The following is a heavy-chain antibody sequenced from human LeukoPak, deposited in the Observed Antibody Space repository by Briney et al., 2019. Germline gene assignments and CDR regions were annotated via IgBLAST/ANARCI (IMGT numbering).Heavy chain of an antibody. V-gene: IGHV3-30*04. CDR2: ILYDGSKK. CDR1: GFTFSSYE. J-gene: IGHJ4*02. CDR3: AREVSGSYFDY. Sequence: GGSLRLSCAASGFTFSSYEMHWVRQAPGKGLGWVAFILYDGSKKYFADSVKGRFTISRDNSKNTLYLQMNSLRAEDTAVYYCAREVSGSYFDYWGQGTLVTVSS. D-gene: IGHD1-26*01.